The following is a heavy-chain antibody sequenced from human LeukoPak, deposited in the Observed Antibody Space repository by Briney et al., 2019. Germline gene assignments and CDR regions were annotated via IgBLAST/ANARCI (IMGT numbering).Heavy chain of an antibody. CDR3: AKDTGGNSGYYGY. V-gene: IGHV3-23*01. Sequence: GGSLRLSCAAPGFTFSSYAMSWVRQAPGKGLEWVSAISGSGGSTYYADSVKGRFTISRDNSKNTLYLQMNSLRAEDTAVYYCAKDTGGNSGYYGYWGQGTLVTVPS. CDR2: ISGSGGST. J-gene: IGHJ4*02. D-gene: IGHD4-23*01. CDR1: GFTFSSYA.